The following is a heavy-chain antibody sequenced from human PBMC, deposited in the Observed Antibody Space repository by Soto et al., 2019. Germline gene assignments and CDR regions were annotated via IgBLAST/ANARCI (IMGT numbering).Heavy chain of an antibody. D-gene: IGHD3-3*01. Sequence: PGGSLRLSCATSGFSFSNYAMSWVRQAPGKGLEWVSLISGSASATHYADSVKGRFTISRDNSKRTVYLQLNSLRAEDTAVYYCAKGMAYTVFGVDTLFDFWGRGTLVTVSS. CDR1: GFSFSNYA. V-gene: IGHV3-23*01. CDR2: ISGSASAT. J-gene: IGHJ4*02. CDR3: AKGMAYTVFGVDTLFDF.